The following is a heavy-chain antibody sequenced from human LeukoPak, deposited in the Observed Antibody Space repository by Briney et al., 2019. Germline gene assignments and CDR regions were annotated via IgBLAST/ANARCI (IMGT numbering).Heavy chain of an antibody. J-gene: IGHJ4*02. CDR1: GFTFSSYS. CDR3: VRDSTTFRFGY. Sequence: GGSLRLSCAASGFTFSSYSMNWVRQAPGKGLEWVSYISSSSSTIYYADSVKGRFTISRDNSKNTLYLQMNSLRDDDTATYYCVRDSTTFRFGYWGQGTLVTVSS. V-gene: IGHV3-48*02. CDR2: ISSSSSTI. D-gene: IGHD1-14*01.